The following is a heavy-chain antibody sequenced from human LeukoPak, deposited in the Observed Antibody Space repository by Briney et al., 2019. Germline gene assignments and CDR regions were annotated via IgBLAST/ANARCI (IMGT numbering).Heavy chain of an antibody. V-gene: IGHV3-23*01. CDR2: ISGSGGST. CDR3: AKWAADYYDSSGYVDY. Sequence: PGGSLRLSCAASGFTFSSYAMSWVRQAPGKGLEWVSAISGSGGSTYYADSVKGRFTISRDNSKNTLYLQMISLRAEDTAVYYCAKWAADYYDSSGYVDYWGQGTLVTVSS. CDR1: GFTFSSYA. J-gene: IGHJ4*02. D-gene: IGHD3-22*01.